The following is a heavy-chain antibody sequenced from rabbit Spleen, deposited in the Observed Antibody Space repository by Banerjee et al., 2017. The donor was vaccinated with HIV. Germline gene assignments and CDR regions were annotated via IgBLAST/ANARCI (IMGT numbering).Heavy chain of an antibody. D-gene: IGHD3-1*01. CDR2: IYTGEP. J-gene: IGHJ4*01. CDR1: GFSFSSSYD. CDR3: ARGWGTGVNNGVTL. Sequence: VESGGGLVQPGASLTLTCTASGFSFSSSYDMCWVRQAPGKGLEWIACIYTGEPVYASWAKGRFTISKASSTTVTLQMTSLTAADTATYFCARGWGTGVNNGVTLWGQGTLVTVS. V-gene: IGHV1S40*01.